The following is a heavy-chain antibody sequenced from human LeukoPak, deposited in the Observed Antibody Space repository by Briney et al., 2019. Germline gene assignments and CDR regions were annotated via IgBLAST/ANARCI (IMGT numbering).Heavy chain of an antibody. Sequence: PGRSLRLSCAASGFTFDDYAMHWVRQAPGKGLEWVSGISWNSGSIGYADSVKGRFTISRDNAKNSLYLQMNSLRAEDTALYYCAKDSRARRDGYSTNWFDPWGQGTLVTVSS. CDR2: ISWNSGSI. D-gene: IGHD5-24*01. CDR1: GFTFDDYA. V-gene: IGHV3-9*01. CDR3: AKDSRARRDGYSTNWFDP. J-gene: IGHJ5*02.